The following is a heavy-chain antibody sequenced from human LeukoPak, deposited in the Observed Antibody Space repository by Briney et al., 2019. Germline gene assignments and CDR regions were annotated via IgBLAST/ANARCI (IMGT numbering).Heavy chain of an antibody. V-gene: IGHV3-48*03. J-gene: IGHJ4*02. CDR2: INSNVDFK. CDR3: TRRPY. Sequence: GGSLRLSCTAAGFTFSSAEMDWVRQAPGEGLEWVSYINSNVDFKYYADSVKGRFTISRDNAKTSLYLQMNSLRAEDTAVYYCTRRPYWGRGTLVSVSS. CDR1: GFTFSSAE.